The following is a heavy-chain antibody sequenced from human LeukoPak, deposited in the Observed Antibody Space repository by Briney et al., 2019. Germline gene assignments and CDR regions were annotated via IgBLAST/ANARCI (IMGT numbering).Heavy chain of an antibody. CDR2: ISYDGSNK. V-gene: IGHV3-30-3*01. CDR3: ARDKFDYGDYYYYYGMDV. D-gene: IGHD4-17*01. Sequence: ERSLRHSCAASGFTFSSYAMHWVRQAPGKGLEWVAVISYDGSNKYYADSVKGRFTISRDNSKNTLYLQMNSLRAEDTAVYYCARDKFDYGDYYYYYGMDVWGQGTTVTVSS. CDR1: GFTFSSYA. J-gene: IGHJ6*02.